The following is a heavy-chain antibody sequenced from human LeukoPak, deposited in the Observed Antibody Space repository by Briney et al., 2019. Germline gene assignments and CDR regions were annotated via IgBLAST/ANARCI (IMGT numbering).Heavy chain of an antibody. CDR1: GGSITTHY. D-gene: IGHD4-17*01. Sequence: PSETLSLTCTVSGGSITTHYWSWIRQPAGREVEWIGRVYNTGSTKYNPSLESRVTMSVDTSSNRFSLRLRSVTAADTAVYYCARDLLGDYGTIDIWGQGAMVTVSS. CDR2: VYNTGST. CDR3: ARDLLGDYGTIDI. J-gene: IGHJ3*02. V-gene: IGHV4-4*07.